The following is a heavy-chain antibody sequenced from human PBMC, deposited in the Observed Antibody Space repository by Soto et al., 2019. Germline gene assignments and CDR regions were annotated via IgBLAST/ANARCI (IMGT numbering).Heavy chain of an antibody. V-gene: IGHV1-69*13. CDR2: IIPIFGTA. D-gene: IGHD3-3*01. Sequence: SVNVSCKASGGTFSSYAISWVRQAPGQGLEWMGGIIPIFGTANYAQKFQGRVTITADESTSTAYMELSSLRSEDTAVYYCARGLLWRARLRSFGLDYWGQGTLVTVSS. J-gene: IGHJ4*02. CDR3: ARGLLWRARLRSFGLDY. CDR1: GGTFSSYA.